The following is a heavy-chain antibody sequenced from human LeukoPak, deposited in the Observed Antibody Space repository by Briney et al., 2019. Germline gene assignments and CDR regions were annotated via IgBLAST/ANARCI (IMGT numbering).Heavy chain of an antibody. CDR3: AKDSERYGVLEY. J-gene: IGHJ4*02. V-gene: IGHV3-23*01. D-gene: IGHD4-17*01. Sequence: GGSLRLSCEASGFTFNNHAMTWVRQGPGKGLEWASTISGRADSTFYADSVKGRFTISRDNSKNTVYLQLNNLRDEDTAVYYCAKDSERYGVLEYWGQGTLVSVSA. CDR2: ISGRADST. CDR1: GFTFNNHA.